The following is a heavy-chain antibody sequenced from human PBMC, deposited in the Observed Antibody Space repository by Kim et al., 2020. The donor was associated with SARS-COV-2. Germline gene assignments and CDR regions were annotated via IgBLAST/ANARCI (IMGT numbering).Heavy chain of an antibody. Sequence: TANDAQKFQGRVTITADESTSTAYMELSSLRSEDTAVYYCASGSYYYDYWGQGTLVTVSS. V-gene: IGHV1-69*01. J-gene: IGHJ4*02. CDR2: TA. D-gene: IGHD1-26*01. CDR3: ASGSYYYDY.